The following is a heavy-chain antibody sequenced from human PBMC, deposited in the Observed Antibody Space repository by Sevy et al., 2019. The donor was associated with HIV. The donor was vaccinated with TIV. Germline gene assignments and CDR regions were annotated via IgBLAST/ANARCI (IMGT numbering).Heavy chain of an antibody. CDR1: GGSISSGGYY. Sequence: SETLSLTCTVSGGSISSGGYYWSWIRQHPGKGLEWIGYIYYSGSTYYNPSLKSRVTISVDTSKNQFSLKLSSVTAADPAVYYCARVSSSGYDLAYWGQGTLVTVSS. D-gene: IGHD5-12*01. CDR2: IYYSGST. CDR3: ARVSSSGYDLAY. J-gene: IGHJ4*02. V-gene: IGHV4-31*03.